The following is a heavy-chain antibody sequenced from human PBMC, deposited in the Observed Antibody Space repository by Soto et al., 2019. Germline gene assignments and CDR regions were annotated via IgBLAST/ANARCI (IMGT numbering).Heavy chain of an antibody. CDR2: IIPIFGTA. V-gene: IGHV1-69*12. D-gene: IGHD2-21*02. Sequence: QVQLVQSGAEVKKPGSSVKVSCKASGGTFSSYAISWVRQAPGQGLEWMGGIIPIFGTANYAQKFQGRVTITADEATSTAYMELSSLRSEDTAVYYCARDRGVVTATPGGMDVWGQGTTVTVSS. J-gene: IGHJ6*02. CDR1: GGTFSSYA. CDR3: ARDRGVVTATPGGMDV.